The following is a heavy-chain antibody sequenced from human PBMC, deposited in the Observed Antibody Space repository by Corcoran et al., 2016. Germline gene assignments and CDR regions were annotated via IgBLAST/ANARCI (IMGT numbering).Heavy chain of an antibody. CDR1: GFTFSSYS. CDR2: ISSSSSTI. V-gene: IGHV3-48*02. CDR3: ARDWSAYYYDSSGSAFDI. D-gene: IGHD3-22*01. J-gene: IGHJ3*02. Sequence: EVQLVESWGGLVQPGGSLRLSCAASGFTFSSYSMNWVRQAPGKGLEWVSYISSSSSTIYYADSVKGRFTISRDNAKNSLYLQMNSLRDEDTAVYYCARDWSAYYYDSSGSAFDIWGQGTMVTVSS.